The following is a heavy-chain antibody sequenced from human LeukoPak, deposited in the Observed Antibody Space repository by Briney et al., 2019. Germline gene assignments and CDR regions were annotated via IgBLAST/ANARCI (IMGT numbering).Heavy chain of an antibody. Sequence: PSQTLSLTCAVYGGSFSGDYWSWSPEPPGKGLEWSGEINHSGSTNYTPSLNRRVTISVDTSKNQFSLKLSSEPAADTAVYYCARALVGAWTRTGNWFDPWGQGTLVTVSS. V-gene: IGHV4-34*01. D-gene: IGHD1-26*01. J-gene: IGHJ5*02. CDR2: INHSGST. CDR1: GGSFSGDY. CDR3: ARALVGAWTRTGNWFDP.